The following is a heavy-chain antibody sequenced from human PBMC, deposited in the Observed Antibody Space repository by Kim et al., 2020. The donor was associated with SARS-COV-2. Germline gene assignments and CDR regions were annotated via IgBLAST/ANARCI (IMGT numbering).Heavy chain of an antibody. J-gene: IGHJ6*02. D-gene: IGHD3-10*01. V-gene: IGHV3-74*01. CDR3: SRKISGSGGNDMDV. Sequence: ADSAEGRFTISRDNAKNTLNLQMNSLGAEDTAVYYCSRKISGSGGNDMDVWGQGTTVTVSS.